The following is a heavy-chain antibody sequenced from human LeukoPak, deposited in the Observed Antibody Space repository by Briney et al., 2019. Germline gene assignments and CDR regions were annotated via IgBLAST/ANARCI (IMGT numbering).Heavy chain of an antibody. CDR2: IKLDGSEK. CDR1: GFPFSTYW. D-gene: IGHD6-19*01. V-gene: IGHV3-7*03. CDR3: ARDRWAVAATGDYYYYGMDV. J-gene: IGHJ6*02. Sequence: HSGGSLRLSCAASGFPFSTYWMNWVRQAPGKGLEWVANIKLDGSEKNYVDSVKGRFTISRDNAKNSLYLHMNSLTVEDTAIYYCARDRWAVAATGDYYYYGMDVWGQGTTVTVSS.